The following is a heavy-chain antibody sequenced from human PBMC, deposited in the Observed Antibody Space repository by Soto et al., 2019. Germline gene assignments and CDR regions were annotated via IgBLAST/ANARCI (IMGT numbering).Heavy chain of an antibody. CDR2: IIPIFGTA. V-gene: IGHV1-69*01. CDR3: ARGGARSSSRNWFDP. Sequence: QVQLVQSGAEVKKPGSSVKVSCKASGGTFSSYAISWVRQAPGQGLEWRGGIIPIFGTANYAQTFQGRVKITADESPGTGSLELGCLRSEDTAVYFCARGGARSSSRNWFDPWGQGTLVTVS. CDR1: GGTFSSYA. D-gene: IGHD6-6*01. J-gene: IGHJ5*02.